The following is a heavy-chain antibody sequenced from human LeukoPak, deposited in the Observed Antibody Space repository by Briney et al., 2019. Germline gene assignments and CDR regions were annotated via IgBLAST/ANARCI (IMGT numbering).Heavy chain of an antibody. Sequence: GGSLRLSCAASGFTFSSYAMHWVRQAPGKGLEWVAVISYDGSNKYYADSVKGRFTISRDNSKNTLYLQMNSLRAEDTAVYYCARGAGSSRSPFAYWGQGTLVTVSS. D-gene: IGHD1-26*01. CDR1: GFTFSSYA. J-gene: IGHJ4*02. V-gene: IGHV3-30-3*01. CDR2: ISYDGSNK. CDR3: ARGAGSSRSPFAY.